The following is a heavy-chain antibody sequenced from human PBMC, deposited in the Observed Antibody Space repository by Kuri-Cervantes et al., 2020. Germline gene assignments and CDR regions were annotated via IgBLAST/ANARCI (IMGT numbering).Heavy chain of an antibody. D-gene: IGHD3-10*01. V-gene: IGHV4-34*01. Sequence: ESLKISSAVSARSFSGYYWSWIRQPPGKGLEWIGEINHSGSTNYNPSLKSRVTISVDTSKNQFSLKLSSVTAEDTAVYYCAKPAYGSGTTPYYYYYIDVWAKGPRSPSP. CDR1: ARSFSGYY. CDR2: INHSGST. CDR3: AKPAYGSGTTPYYYYYIDV. J-gene: IGHJ6*03.